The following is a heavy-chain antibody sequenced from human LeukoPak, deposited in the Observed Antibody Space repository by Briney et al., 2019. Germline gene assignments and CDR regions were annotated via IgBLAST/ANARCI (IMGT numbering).Heavy chain of an antibody. Sequence: SVTVSCKASGCTFSSYAISWVRQAPGQGLEWMGRIIPIFGIANYARKFQGRVTITADKSTSTAYMELSSLRSEDTAVYYCAREVRDGYNPYFDYWGQGTLVTVSS. CDR2: IIPIFGIA. J-gene: IGHJ4*02. CDR3: AREVRDGYNPYFDY. V-gene: IGHV1-69*04. D-gene: IGHD5-24*01. CDR1: GCTFSSYA.